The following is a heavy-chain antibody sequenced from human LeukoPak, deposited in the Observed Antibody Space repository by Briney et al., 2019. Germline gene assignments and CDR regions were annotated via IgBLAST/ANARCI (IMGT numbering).Heavy chain of an antibody. J-gene: IGHJ5*02. V-gene: IGHV1-46*01. CDR3: ARGLPTYYDFWSGYPAPYNWFDP. CDR1: GYTFTSYY. D-gene: IGHD3-3*01. Sequence: ASVKVSCKASGYTFTSYYMHWVRQAPGQGLEWMGIINPSGGSTSYAQKFQGRVTMTRDMSTSTVYMELSSLRSEDTAVYYCARGLPTYYDFWSGYPAPYNWFDPWGQGTLVTVSS. CDR2: INPSGGST.